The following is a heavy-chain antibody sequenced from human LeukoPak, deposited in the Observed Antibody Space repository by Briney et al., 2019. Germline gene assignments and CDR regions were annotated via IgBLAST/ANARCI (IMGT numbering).Heavy chain of an antibody. D-gene: IGHD3-10*01. J-gene: IGHJ4*02. CDR1: GASISSYY. Sequence: SETLSLTCTVSGASISSYYYNWIRQTAGRGLEWIGRLYISGSTDYNPSLKSRVTISVDTSNNQLSLNLNSVTAADTAVYFCARDLSGSLYFDYWGQGVLVTVSS. V-gene: IGHV4-4*07. CDR2: LYISGST. CDR3: ARDLSGSLYFDY.